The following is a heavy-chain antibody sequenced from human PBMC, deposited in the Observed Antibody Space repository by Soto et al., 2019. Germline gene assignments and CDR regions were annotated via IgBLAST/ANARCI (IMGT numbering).Heavy chain of an antibody. D-gene: IGHD6-13*01. CDR1: GGTFSSYA. J-gene: IGHJ6*02. CDR2: IIPIFGTA. Sequence: ASVKVSFKASGGTFSSYAISWVRQAPGQGLEWMGGIIPIFGTANYAQKFQGRVTITADKSTSTAYMELSSLRSEDTAVYYCATPDSSSWYGGYGMDVWGQGTTVTVSS. V-gene: IGHV1-69*06. CDR3: ATPDSSSWYGGYGMDV.